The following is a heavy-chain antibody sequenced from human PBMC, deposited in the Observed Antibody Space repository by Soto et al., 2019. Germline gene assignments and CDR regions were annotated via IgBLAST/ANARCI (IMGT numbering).Heavy chain of an antibody. J-gene: IGHJ4*02. D-gene: IGHD1-1*01. CDR3: ARGRYGDY. V-gene: IGHV1-18*01. Sequence: QVHLVQSGAEVKKPGASVKVSCKGSGYAFTTYGITWVRQAPGQGLEWMGWISAHNGNTNYAQKLQGRVTVTRDTATSTAYMELRSLRSDDTAVYYCARGRYGDYWGQGALVAVSS. CDR1: GYAFTTYG. CDR2: ISAHNGNT.